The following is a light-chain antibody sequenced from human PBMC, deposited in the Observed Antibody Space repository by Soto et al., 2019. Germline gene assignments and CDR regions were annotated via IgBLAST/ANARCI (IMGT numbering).Light chain of an antibody. CDR1: SSDIGSCNS. Sequence: QSALTQPPSASGSPGQSVTISCTGTSSDIGSCNSVSWYQQHPGKVPKLLISEVSKRPSGVPDRFSGSKSGNTASLTVSGLQAEDEADYSCSSCRGTDVVFGGGTKLTVL. V-gene: IGLV2-8*01. J-gene: IGLJ2*01. CDR3: SSCRGTDVV. CDR2: EVS.